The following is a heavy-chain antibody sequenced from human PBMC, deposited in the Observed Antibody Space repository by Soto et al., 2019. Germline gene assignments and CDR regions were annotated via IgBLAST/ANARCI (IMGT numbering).Heavy chain of an antibody. CDR1: GGSFSGYY. J-gene: IGHJ4*02. V-gene: IGHV4-34*01. Sequence: QVQLQQWGAGLLKPSETLSLTCAVYGGSFSGYYWSWIRQPTGKGLEWIGEINHSGSTNYNPSLKSRVTISVDTSKNQFSLKLSSVTAADTAVYYCARVGMYYFDYWGQGTLVTVSS. CDR3: ARVGMYYFDY. CDR2: INHSGST.